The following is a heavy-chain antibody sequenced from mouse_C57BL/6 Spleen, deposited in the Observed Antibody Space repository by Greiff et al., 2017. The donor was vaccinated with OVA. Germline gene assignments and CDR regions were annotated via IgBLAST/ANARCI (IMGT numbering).Heavy chain of an antibody. D-gene: IGHD2-5*01. CDR2: ISYDGSN. J-gene: IGHJ1*03. CDR1: GYSITSGYY. V-gene: IGHV3-6*01. Sequence: EVQLQESGPGLVKPSQSLSLTCSVTGYSITSGYYWNWIRQFPGNKLEWMGYISYDGSNNYNPSLKNRISITRDTSKNQFFLKLNSVTTEDTATYYCARDRTYYSNYGGYFDVWGTGTTVTVSS. CDR3: ARDRTYYSNYGGYFDV.